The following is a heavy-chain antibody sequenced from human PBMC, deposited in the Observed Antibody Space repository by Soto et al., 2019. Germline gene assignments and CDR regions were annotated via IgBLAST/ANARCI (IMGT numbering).Heavy chain of an antibody. CDR3: SRLVGATSSFDY. CDR1: WFTFSGSA. V-gene: IGHV3-73*01. D-gene: IGHD1-26*01. CDR2: IRSKTNNYAT. Sequence: GGSLRLSCAASWFTFSGSAMHWVRQASGKGLEWVGRIRSKTNNYATAYAASVKGRFTISRDDSKNTVYLQMNSLKTEDTAVYYCSRLVGATSSFDYWGQGT. J-gene: IGHJ4*02.